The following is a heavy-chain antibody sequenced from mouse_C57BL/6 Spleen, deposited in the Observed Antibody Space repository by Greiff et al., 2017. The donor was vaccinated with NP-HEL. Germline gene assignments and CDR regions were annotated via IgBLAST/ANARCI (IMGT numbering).Heavy chain of an antibody. CDR1: GYTFTGYW. CDR2: ILPGSGST. Sequence: QVQLQQSGAELMKPGASVKLSCKATGYTFTGYWIEWVKQRPGHGLEWIGEILPGSGSTNYNEKFKGKATFTADTSSNTAYMQLGSLTTGESAREDGGRRVRRGCAMECWGQGTWVAGSS. D-gene: IGHD2-14*01. CDR3: GRRVRRGCAMEC. V-gene: IGHV1-9*01. J-gene: IGHJ4*01.